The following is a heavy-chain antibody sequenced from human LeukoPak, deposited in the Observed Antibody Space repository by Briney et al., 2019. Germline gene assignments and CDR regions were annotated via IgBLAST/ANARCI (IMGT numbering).Heavy chain of an antibody. Sequence: GGSLRLSCAASGFTFSSYAMSWVRQAPGKGLEWVSAISGSGGSTYYADSVKGRFTISRDNSKNTLYLQMNSLRAEDTAVYYCAKDGQQSMIVPNHLDYWGQGTLVTVSS. CDR3: AKDGQQSMIVPNHLDY. CDR1: GFTFSSYA. D-gene: IGHD3-22*01. CDR2: ISGSGGST. V-gene: IGHV3-23*01. J-gene: IGHJ4*02.